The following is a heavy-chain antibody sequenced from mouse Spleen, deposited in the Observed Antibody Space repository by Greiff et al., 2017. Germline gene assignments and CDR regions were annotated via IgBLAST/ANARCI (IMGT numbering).Heavy chain of an antibody. Sequence: QVQLQQPGAELVMPGASVKLSCKASGYTFTSYWMHWVKQRPGQGLEWIGEIDPSDSYTNYNQKFKGKATLTVDKSSSTAYMQLSSLTSEDSAVYYCAVYYYDGSYVGYWGQGTTLTVSS. CDR2: IDPSDSYT. D-gene: IGHD1-1*01. V-gene: IGHV1-69*01. J-gene: IGHJ2*01. CDR3: AVYYYDGSYVGY. CDR1: GYTFTSYW.